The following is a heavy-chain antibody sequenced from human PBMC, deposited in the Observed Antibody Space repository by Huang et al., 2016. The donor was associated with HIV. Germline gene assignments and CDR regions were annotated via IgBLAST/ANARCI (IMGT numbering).Heavy chain of an antibody. Sequence: QVTLRESGPALVKPTQTLTLTCTFSGFSLSTSGMCVSWIRQPPGKALEWLALIDWDDDKYYSTSLKTRLTISKDTSKNQVVLTMTNMEPVDTATYYWARITKSSYYYGSGSYDWFDPWGQGTLVTVSS. J-gene: IGHJ5*02. CDR3: ARITKSSYYYGSGSYDWFDP. V-gene: IGHV2-70*01. CDR2: IDWDDDK. D-gene: IGHD3-10*01. CDR1: GFSLSTSGMC.